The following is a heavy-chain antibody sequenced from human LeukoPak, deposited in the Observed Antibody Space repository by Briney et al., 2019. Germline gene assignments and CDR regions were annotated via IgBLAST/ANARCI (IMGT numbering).Heavy chain of an antibody. CDR1: GGTFSSYA. J-gene: IGHJ4*02. CDR2: IIPIFGTA. D-gene: IGHD6-13*01. CDR3: ARTESFSGYTIFDY. V-gene: IGHV1-69*06. Sequence: GASVKVSCKASGGTFSSYAISWVRQAPGQGLEWMGGIIPIFGTANYAQKFQGRVMITADKSTSTAYMELSSLRSEDTAVYYCARTESFSGYTIFDYWGQGTLATVSS.